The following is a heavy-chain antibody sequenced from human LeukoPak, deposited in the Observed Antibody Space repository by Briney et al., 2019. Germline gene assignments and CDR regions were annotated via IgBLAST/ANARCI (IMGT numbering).Heavy chain of an antibody. CDR1: GYTFTGYY. J-gene: IGHJ6*02. CDR3: ARVGRHDYYYGMDV. CDR2: INPNSGGT. V-gene: IGHV1-2*02. Sequence: GAPVKVSCKASGYTFTGYYMHWVRQAPGQGHEWMGWINPNSGGTNYAQKFQGRVTMTRDTSISTAYMELSRLGSDDTAVYYCARVGRHDYYYGMDVWGQGTTVTVSS.